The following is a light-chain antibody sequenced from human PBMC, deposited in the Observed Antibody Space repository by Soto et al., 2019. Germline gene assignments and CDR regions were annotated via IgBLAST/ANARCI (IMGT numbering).Light chain of an antibody. Sequence: QSALTQPDSVSGSPGQSITISCAGTTSDVAYYDLVSWYQQHHGRAPKLLIYEVDKRPSGISVRFSGSKSGATASLTISGLLPEDEAVYFCCTYAGHVPKFGGGTKLTVL. V-gene: IGLV2-23*02. CDR3: CTYAGHVPK. CDR2: EVD. J-gene: IGLJ2*01. CDR1: TSDVAYYDL.